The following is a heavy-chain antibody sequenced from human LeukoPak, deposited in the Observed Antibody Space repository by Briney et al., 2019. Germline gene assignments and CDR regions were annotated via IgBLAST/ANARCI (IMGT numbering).Heavy chain of an antibody. CDR2: ISYSGST. V-gene: IGHV4-59*01. CDR3: ARDGRASSLFAY. CDR1: GGSISGYY. J-gene: IGHJ4*02. D-gene: IGHD5-12*01. Sequence: SETLSLTCTVSGGSISGYYWSWIRQPPGKGLEWVGYISYSGSTNYNPSLKSRVTISVDTSKNQFSLKLSSVTAANTAIYYCARDGRASSLFAYWGQGTLVTVSS.